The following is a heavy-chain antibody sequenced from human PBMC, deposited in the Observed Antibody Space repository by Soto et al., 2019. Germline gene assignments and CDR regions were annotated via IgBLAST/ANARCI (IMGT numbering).Heavy chain of an antibody. CDR3: ARDRVAGTNYYGMDV. J-gene: IGHJ6*02. D-gene: IGHD6-19*01. Sequence: GGSLRLSCAASGFTFRSYSMNWVRQPPGKGLEWVSYISISSRTIYYADSVKGRFTISRDNAKNSLYLQMNSLRAEDTAVYYCARDRVAGTNYYGMDVWGQGTTVTVSS. V-gene: IGHV3-48*04. CDR1: GFTFRSYS. CDR2: ISISSRTI.